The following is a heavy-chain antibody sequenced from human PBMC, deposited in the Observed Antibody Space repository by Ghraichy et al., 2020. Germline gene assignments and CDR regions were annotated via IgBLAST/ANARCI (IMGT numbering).Heavy chain of an antibody. CDR2: IYYSGST. V-gene: IGHV4-59*01. CDR3: ARTVVAAPLNYYYYYGMDV. J-gene: IGHJ6*02. Sequence: ETLSLTCTVSGGSISSYYWSWIRQPPGKGLEWIGYIYYSGSTNYNPTLQTRVTISVDTSKNQFSLKLSSVTAADTAVCYCARTVVAAPLNYYYYYGMDVWGQGTTVTVSS. D-gene: IGHD2-15*01. CDR1: GGSISSYY.